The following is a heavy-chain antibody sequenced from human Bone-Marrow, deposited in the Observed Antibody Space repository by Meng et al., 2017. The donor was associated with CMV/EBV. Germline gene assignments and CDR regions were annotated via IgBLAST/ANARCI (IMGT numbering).Heavy chain of an antibody. J-gene: IGHJ4*02. Sequence: GEFLKISSAAPGITFSSYGMHWVRQAPGKGLEWVAFIRYDGSNKYYAGSVKGRFTISRDNSKTTLYLQKNRLRAEDTAGYYWTKNTNQLGYCSGGSCYGTDYWGQGTLVTVSS. CDR3: TKNTNQLGYCSGGSCYGTDY. CDR2: IRYDGSNK. CDR1: GITFSSYG. V-gene: IGHV3-30*02. D-gene: IGHD2-15*01.